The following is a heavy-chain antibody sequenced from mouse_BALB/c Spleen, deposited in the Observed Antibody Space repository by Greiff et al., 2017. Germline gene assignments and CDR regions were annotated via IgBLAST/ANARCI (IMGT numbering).Heavy chain of an antibody. CDR3: ARSYYGSSYYFDY. V-gene: IGHV1-4*01. J-gene: IGHJ2*01. CDR1: GYTFTSYT. CDR2: INPSSGYT. Sequence: QVHVKQSGAELARPGASVKMSCKASGYTFTSYTMHWVKQRPGQGLEWIGYINPSSGYTNYNQKFKDKATLTADKSSSTAYMQLSSLTSEDSAVYYCARSYYGSSYYFDYWGQGTTLTVSS. D-gene: IGHD1-1*01.